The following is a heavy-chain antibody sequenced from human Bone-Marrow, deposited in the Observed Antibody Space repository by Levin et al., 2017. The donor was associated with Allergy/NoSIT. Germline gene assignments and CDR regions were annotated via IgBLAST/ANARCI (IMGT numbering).Heavy chain of an antibody. D-gene: IGHD2-2*01. CDR1: GFTFSDFS. J-gene: IGHJ4*02. CDR2: IGRANNI. Sequence: PGGSLRLSCEGSGFTFSDFSINWVRQAPGKGLEWVSFIGRANNIYYSDSVKGRFTISRDNAKNSAYLLMNRLRVEDTAVYYCARETPYAPLNFDQWGQGILVSVSS. V-gene: IGHV3-69-1*01. CDR3: ARETPYAPLNFDQ.